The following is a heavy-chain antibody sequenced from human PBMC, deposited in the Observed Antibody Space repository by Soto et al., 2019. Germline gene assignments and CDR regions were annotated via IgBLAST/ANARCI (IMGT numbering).Heavy chain of an antibody. J-gene: IGHJ4*02. CDR1: GGSICSGGYS. CDR3: ARGGVDYYDSSGYYFSPYYFDY. D-gene: IGHD3-22*01. Sequence: PSETLALTCAVSGGSICSGGYSWSWIRQPPGKDLEWIGYIYHSGSTYYNPSLKSRVTISVDRSKNQFSLKLSSVTAADTAVYYCARGGVDYYDSSGYYFSPYYFDYWGQGTLVTVSS. CDR2: IYHSGST. V-gene: IGHV4-30-2*01.